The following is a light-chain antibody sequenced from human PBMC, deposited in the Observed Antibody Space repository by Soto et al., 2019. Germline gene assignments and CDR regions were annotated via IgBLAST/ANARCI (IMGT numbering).Light chain of an antibody. CDR1: SSDIGGYNH. J-gene: IGLJ3*02. V-gene: IGLV2-14*03. CDR2: DVS. CDR3: SSYTATRTVV. Sequence: QSALTQPASVSGSPGQSITIACTGTSSDIGGYNHVSWYQVHPGKAPRLVIYDVSIRPPAVSDRFSGSTAGNTASLTISGLQAEDEAVYYGSSYTATRTVVFGGGTKLTVL.